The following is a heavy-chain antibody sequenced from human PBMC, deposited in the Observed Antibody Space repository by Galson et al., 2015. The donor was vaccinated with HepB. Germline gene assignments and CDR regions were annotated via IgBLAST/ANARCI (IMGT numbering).Heavy chain of an antibody. CDR3: AKRALGTATTSYYFDY. CDR1: GFTFSSYA. D-gene: IGHD7-27*01. J-gene: IGHJ4*02. Sequence: SLRLSCAASGFTFSSYAMSWVRRAPGKGLERVSAISVSGTYTYYADSVKGRFTISRDDSKNTLYLQMNSLRAEDTAIYYCAKRALGTATTSYYFDYWGQGTLVTVSP. V-gene: IGHV3-23*01. CDR2: ISVSGTYT.